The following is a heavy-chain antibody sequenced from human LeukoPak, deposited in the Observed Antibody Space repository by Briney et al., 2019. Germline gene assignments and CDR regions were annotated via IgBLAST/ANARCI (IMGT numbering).Heavy chain of an antibody. CDR3: AKESGKFDY. V-gene: IGHV3-43*02. Sequence: GGSLRLSCVASGLNFDDSAMHWVRQAPGKGVEWVSLISADGGSTFSADSVKGRFSISRDNSKNSLYLQMNSLRGEDTAMYYCAKESGKFDYWGQGTLVAVSS. CDR2: ISADGGST. CDR1: GLNFDDSA. J-gene: IGHJ4*02.